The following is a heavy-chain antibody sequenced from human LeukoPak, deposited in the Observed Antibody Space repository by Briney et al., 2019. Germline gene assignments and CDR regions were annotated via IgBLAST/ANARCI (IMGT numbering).Heavy chain of an antibody. J-gene: IGHJ5*02. Sequence: KPSETLSLTCTVSGGSISSSSYYWGWIRQPPGKGLGWIGSIYYSGSTYYNPSLKSRVTISVDTSKNQFSLKLSSVTAADTAVYYCARHSIGWDNWFDPWGQGTLVTVSS. V-gene: IGHV4-39*01. CDR1: GGSISSSSYY. CDR2: IYYSGST. CDR3: ARHSIGWDNWFDP. D-gene: IGHD6-19*01.